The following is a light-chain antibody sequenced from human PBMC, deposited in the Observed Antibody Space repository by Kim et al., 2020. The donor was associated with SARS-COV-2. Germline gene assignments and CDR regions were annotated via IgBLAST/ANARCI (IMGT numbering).Light chain of an antibody. CDR1: QTISNS. J-gene: IGKJ5*01. Sequence: DIQMTQSPPSLSASVGDRVTITCRASQTISNSLNWYQQKPGRAPRLLVYAASTLLTGVPSRFIGSGSGTDFTLTVTSVQPEDYATYYCQQSHNIPITFGQGTRLESK. CDR2: AAS. CDR3: QQSHNIPIT. V-gene: IGKV1-39*01.